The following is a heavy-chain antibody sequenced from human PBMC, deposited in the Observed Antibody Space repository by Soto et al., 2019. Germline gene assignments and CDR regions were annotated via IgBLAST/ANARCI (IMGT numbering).Heavy chain of an antibody. CDR3: ARGPTTTNNWFDP. J-gene: IGHJ5*02. Sequence: SETLSLTCTVSGVSVSSGSSYWSWIRQSPGKGLGWVGFIHNRGSTSYNPSLKSRVSISLDMSKNQVSLKLISMTAADTAVYYCARGPTTTNNWFDPWGQGTLVTVS. D-gene: IGHD5-12*01. CDR1: GVSVSSGSSY. V-gene: IGHV4-61*01. CDR2: IHNRGST.